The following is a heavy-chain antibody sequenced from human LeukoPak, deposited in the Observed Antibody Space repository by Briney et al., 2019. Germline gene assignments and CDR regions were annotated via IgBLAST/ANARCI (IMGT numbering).Heavy chain of an antibody. CDR3: AKDKPYSSGPFDY. Sequence: GRSLRLSCAASGFTFSSYGMHWVRQAPGKGLEWVAFIRYDGSNKYYADSVKGRFTISRDNSKNTLYLQMNSLRAEDTAVYYCAKDKPYSSGPFDYWGQGTLVTVSS. D-gene: IGHD6-19*01. V-gene: IGHV3-30*02. J-gene: IGHJ4*02. CDR2: IRYDGSNK. CDR1: GFTFSSYG.